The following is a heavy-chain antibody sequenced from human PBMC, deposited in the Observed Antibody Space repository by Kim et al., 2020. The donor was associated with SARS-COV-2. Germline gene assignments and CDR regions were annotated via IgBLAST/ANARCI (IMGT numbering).Heavy chain of an antibody. D-gene: IGHD2-21*02. CDR2: GYT. J-gene: IGHJ4*02. V-gene: IGHV3-53*01. Sequence: GYTHYADAVKGRFTISRDNSENTVYLQMTSLRGEDTAVYYCARGPLSDRGYWGQGTLVTVSS. CDR3: ARGPLSDRGY.